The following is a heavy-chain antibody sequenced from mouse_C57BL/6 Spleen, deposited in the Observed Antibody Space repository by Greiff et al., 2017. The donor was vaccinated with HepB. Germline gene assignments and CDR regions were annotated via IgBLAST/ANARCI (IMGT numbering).Heavy chain of an antibody. CDR1: GYTFTDYY. D-gene: IGHD2-12*01. J-gene: IGHJ1*03. CDR2: IYPGSGNT. Sequence: QVQLKESGAELVRPGASVKLSCKASGYTFTDYYINWVKQRPGQGLEWIARIYPGSGNTYYNEKFKGKATLTAEKSSSTAYMQLSSLTSEDSAVYFCARGGAYEIWYFDVWGTGTTVTVSS. V-gene: IGHV1-76*01. CDR3: ARGGAYEIWYFDV.